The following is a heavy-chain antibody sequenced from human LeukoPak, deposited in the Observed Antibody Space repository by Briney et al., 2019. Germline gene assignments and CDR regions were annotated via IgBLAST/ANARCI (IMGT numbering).Heavy chain of an antibody. CDR1: GRSISHP. CDR2: ISHTAST. CDR3: AREKSPERKTWLQLGAFDV. V-gene: IGHV4-59*11. D-gene: IGHD5-24*01. J-gene: IGHJ3*01. Sequence: SQTLPPTCPVSGRSISHPWTWIRKSPGKGLEWIGYISHTASTNYNPTLKSRVTLSIDTSKSQLSFQLTSVTAADTAVYYCAREKSPERKTWLQLGAFDVWGQGTVVTVSS.